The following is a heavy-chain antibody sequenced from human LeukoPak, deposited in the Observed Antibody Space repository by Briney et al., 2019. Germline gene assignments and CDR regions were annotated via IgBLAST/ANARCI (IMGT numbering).Heavy chain of an antibody. CDR1: GGSFSGYY. CDR2: INHSGST. CDR3: ARSVRVYCSSTSCSDYYYYGMDV. Sequence: SETLPLTCAVYGGSFSGYYWSWIRQPPGKGLEWIEEINHSGSTNYNPSLKSRVTISVDTSKNQFSLKLSSVTAADTAVYYCARSVRVYCSSTSCSDYYYYGMDVWGQGTTVTVSS. J-gene: IGHJ6*02. V-gene: IGHV4-34*01. D-gene: IGHD2-2*01.